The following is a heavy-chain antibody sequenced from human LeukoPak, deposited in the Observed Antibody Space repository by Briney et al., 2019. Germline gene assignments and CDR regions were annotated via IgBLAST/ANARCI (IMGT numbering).Heavy chain of an antibody. J-gene: IGHJ3*02. CDR1: GGSFSGYY. CDR3: ARGRLFYGSGRNGPQPRAPEAFDI. CDR2: INQSVST. Sequence: PSETLSLTCAVYGGSFSGYYWSSIRQPPGKGLGWIGEINQSVSTNYNPSLKSRSTISVDTSKTQFSRKLSSVPPADPAVYYCARGRLFYGSGRNGPQPRAPEAFDIWGQGTMVTVSS. V-gene: IGHV4-34*01. D-gene: IGHD3-10*01.